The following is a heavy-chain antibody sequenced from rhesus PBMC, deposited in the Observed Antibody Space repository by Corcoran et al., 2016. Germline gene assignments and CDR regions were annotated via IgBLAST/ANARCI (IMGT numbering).Heavy chain of an antibody. CDR1: GGAISGYYY. D-gene: IGHD3-16*01. V-gene: IGHV4-73*01. CDR2: IYGNSAST. CDR3: ARASTGSGSFFAFDF. Sequence: QVKLQQWGEGLVKPSETLSLTCAVYGGAISGYYYWSWIRQPPGKGLEWIGYIYGNSASTNYNPSLKNRFTISKDTSKNQFSLKLSSVTAADTAVYYCARASTGSGSFFAFDFWGQGLRVTVSS. J-gene: IGHJ3*01.